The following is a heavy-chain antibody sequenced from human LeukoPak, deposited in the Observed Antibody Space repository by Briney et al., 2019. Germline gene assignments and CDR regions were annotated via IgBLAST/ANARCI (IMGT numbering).Heavy chain of an antibody. Sequence: GGSLRLSCAASGFTFSSYGMHWVRQAPGKGLEGVAFIKYDGINKYYADSVKGRFTISRDNSKNTLYLQMNSLRAEDTAVYYCAKERTIFGVVNWFDPWGQGTLVSVSS. CDR1: GFTFSSYG. D-gene: IGHD3-3*01. CDR2: IKYDGINK. CDR3: AKERTIFGVVNWFDP. V-gene: IGHV3-30*02. J-gene: IGHJ5*02.